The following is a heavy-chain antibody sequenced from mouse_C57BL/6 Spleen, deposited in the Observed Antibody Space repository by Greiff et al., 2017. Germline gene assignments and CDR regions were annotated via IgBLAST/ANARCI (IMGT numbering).Heavy chain of an antibody. D-gene: IGHD2-5*01. Sequence: QVQLQQPGAELVRPGSSVKLSCKASGYTFTSYWMHWVKQRPIQGLEWIGNIDPSDSETHYNQKFKDKATLTVDKSSSTAYMQLSSLTSEDSAVYYCARMRPYSNYPNYYAMDYWGQGTSVTVSS. CDR1: GYTFTSYW. CDR3: ARMRPYSNYPNYYAMDY. J-gene: IGHJ4*01. V-gene: IGHV1-52*01. CDR2: IDPSDSET.